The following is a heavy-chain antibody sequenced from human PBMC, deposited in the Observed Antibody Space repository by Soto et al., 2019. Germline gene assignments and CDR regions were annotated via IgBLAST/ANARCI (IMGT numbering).Heavy chain of an antibody. CDR1: GYTFTSYG. CDR3: ARFTIFGVVIQTIDY. V-gene: IGHV1-18*01. D-gene: IGHD3-3*01. Sequence: ASLKVSCKASGYTFTSYGISWVRQAPGQGLEWMGWISAYNGNTNYAQKLQGRVTMTTDTSTSTAYMELRSLRSDDTAVYYCARFTIFGVVIQTIDYWGQGTLVTVSS. J-gene: IGHJ4*02. CDR2: ISAYNGNT.